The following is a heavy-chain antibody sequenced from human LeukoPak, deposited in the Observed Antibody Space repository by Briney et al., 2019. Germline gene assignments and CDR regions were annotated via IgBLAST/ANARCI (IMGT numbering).Heavy chain of an antibody. CDR3: ARDSIGAFDY. V-gene: IGHV3-66*02. D-gene: IGHD3-16*01. Sequence: GGSLRLSCAASGFTVSSNYMSWVRQAPGKGLEWVSVIYSGGSTYYADSVEGRFTISRDNSKNTLYLQMNSLRAEDTAVYYCARDSIGAFDYWGQGTLVTVSS. CDR1: GFTVSSNY. CDR2: IYSGGST. J-gene: IGHJ4*02.